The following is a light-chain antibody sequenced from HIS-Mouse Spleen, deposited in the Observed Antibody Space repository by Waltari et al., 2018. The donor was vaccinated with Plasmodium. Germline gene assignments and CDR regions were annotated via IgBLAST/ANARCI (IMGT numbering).Light chain of an antibody. Sequence: EIVLTQSPGTLSLSPGERATLSYRASQSVSSSYLAFDQQKPGQAPRLLILGASSRATGIQDRFSVSGYGTDFTLTISRLEPEDFAVYYCQQYGSSPITFGQGTRLEIK. V-gene: IGKV3-20*01. CDR1: QSVSSSY. CDR2: GAS. CDR3: QQYGSSPIT. J-gene: IGKJ5*01.